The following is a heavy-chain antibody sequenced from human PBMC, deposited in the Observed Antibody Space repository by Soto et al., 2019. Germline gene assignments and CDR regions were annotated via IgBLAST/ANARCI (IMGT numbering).Heavy chain of an antibody. V-gene: IGHV3-30-3*01. CDR2: ISDDGSTK. D-gene: IGHD4-17*01. Sequence: GGSLRLSCAASGFIFSRYFMHWVRQAPGKGLEWVALISDDGSTKYYADSVTGRFTISRDNSKSTLYPQMNILSADDTAVYYCTRADLTVTLSVFDPWGQGTLVTVSS. CDR1: GFIFSRYF. J-gene: IGHJ5*02. CDR3: TRADLTVTLSVFDP.